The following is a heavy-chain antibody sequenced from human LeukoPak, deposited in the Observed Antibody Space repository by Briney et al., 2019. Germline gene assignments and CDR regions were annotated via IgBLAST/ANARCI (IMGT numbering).Heavy chain of an antibody. Sequence: GASVKVSCKASGYTFTSYAMHWVRQAPGQRLEWMGWINAGNGNTKYSQKFQGRVTITADESTSTAYMELSSLRSEDTAVYYCARDPIVVVTATLLYYYYYGMDVWGQGTTVTVSS. CDR1: GYTFTSYA. CDR2: INAGNGNT. D-gene: IGHD2-21*02. V-gene: IGHV1-3*01. J-gene: IGHJ6*02. CDR3: ARDPIVVVTATLLYYYYYGMDV.